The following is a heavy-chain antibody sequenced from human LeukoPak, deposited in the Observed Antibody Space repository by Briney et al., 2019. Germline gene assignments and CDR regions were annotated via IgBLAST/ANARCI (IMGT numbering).Heavy chain of an antibody. J-gene: IGHJ4*02. CDR1: GFSISSGYY. V-gene: IGHV4-38-2*02. CDR3: AREAERRIVN. CDR2: IHVSGTT. D-gene: IGHD1-1*01. Sequence: SETLSLTCVVSGFSISSGYYWGWIRQPPGKGLEWIANIHVSGTTFYNSSLNSRVAISIDTSRNQFSLKLSSVTAADTAVYFCAREAERRIVNWGRGTLVTVSS.